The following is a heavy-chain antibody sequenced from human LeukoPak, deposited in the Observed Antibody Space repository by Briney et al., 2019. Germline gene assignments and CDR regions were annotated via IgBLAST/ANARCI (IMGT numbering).Heavy chain of an antibody. D-gene: IGHD3-16*01. CDR1: GLSISDQY. CDR2: IQGGGNI. CDR3: AKTPLGGAGPSDY. Sequence: PGGSLRLSCAASGLSISDQYMSWVRQAPGKGLEWVSIIQGGGNIYYADSVKGRITVSRDNSKNTVYLQMNSLRAEDTAVYYCAKTPLGGAGPSDYWGQGTLVTVSS. J-gene: IGHJ4*02. V-gene: IGHV3-53*01.